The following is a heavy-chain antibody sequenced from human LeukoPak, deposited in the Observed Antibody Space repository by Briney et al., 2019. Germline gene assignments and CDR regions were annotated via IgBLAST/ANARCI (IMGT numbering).Heavy chain of an antibody. V-gene: IGHV1-2*02. CDR1: GYTFTGYY. Sequence: ASVKVSFKASGYTFTGYYMHWVRQAPGQGLEWMGWINPNSGGTNYARKFQGRVTMTRDTSISTAYMELSRLRSDDTAVYYCALSTTGSEGFDYWGQGDLVTVSS. CDR2: INPNSGGT. J-gene: IGHJ4*02. D-gene: IGHD4-17*01. CDR3: ALSTTGSEGFDY.